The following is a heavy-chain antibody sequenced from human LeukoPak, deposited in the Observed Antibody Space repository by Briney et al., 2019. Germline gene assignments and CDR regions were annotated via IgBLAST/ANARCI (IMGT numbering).Heavy chain of an antibody. CDR3: AKNGQSGFSFDP. V-gene: IGHV4-30-2*01. CDR1: GGSISSGGYS. Sequence: PSETLSLTCAVSGGSISSGGYSWSWIRQPPGKGLEWIGYIYHSGSTYYNPSLKSRVTISVDRSKNQFSLKLNSVTAADTAVYYCAKNGQSGFSFDPWGQGTLVTVSS. D-gene: IGHD3-3*01. CDR2: IYHSGST. J-gene: IGHJ5*02.